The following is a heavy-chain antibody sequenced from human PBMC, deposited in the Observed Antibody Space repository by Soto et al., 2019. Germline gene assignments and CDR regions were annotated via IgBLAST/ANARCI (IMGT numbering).Heavy chain of an antibody. CDR3: ARDRAYCGGDCYWTFDY. CDR1: GGTFSSYA. Sequence: QVQLVQSGAEVKKPGSSVKVSCKASGGTFSSYAISWVRQAPGQGLEWMGGIIPIFGTANYAQKFQGRVTITGDESKSTAYRELSSVRSEDTAVYYCARDRAYCGGDCYWTFDYWGQGTLVTVSS. CDR2: IIPIFGTA. J-gene: IGHJ4*02. V-gene: IGHV1-69*01. D-gene: IGHD2-21*02.